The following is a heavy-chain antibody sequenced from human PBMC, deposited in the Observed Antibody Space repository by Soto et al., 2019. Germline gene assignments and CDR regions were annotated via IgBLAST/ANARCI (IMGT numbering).Heavy chain of an antibody. CDR3: ASTPVHAWFDP. J-gene: IGHJ5*02. CDR2: ISAYNGNT. V-gene: IGHV1-18*01. Sequence: ASVKVSCKASGYTFTSYGISWVRQAPGQGLEWMGWISAYNGNTNCAQKLQGRVTMTTDTSTSTAYMELRSLRSDDTAVYYCASTPVHAWFDPWGQGTQVTVSS. CDR1: GYTFTSYG.